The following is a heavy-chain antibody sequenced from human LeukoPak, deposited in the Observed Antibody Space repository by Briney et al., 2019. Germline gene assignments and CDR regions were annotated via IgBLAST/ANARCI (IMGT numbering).Heavy chain of an antibody. J-gene: IGHJ4*02. D-gene: IGHD3-10*01. CDR2: TSYDGSNK. CDR3: AKKSPGTYYAPPDY. Sequence: GRSLRLSCAASGFNFSSYGMHWVRQAPGKGLEWVAVTSYDGSNKNYADSVKGRFTISRDNSKNTLYLQMNSLRAEDTAVYYCAKKSPGTYYAPPDYWGQGTLVTVSS. V-gene: IGHV3-30*18. CDR1: GFNFSSYG.